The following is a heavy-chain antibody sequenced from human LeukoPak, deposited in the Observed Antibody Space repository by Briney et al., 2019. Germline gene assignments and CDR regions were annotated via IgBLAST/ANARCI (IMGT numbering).Heavy chain of an antibody. CDR2: ISSFGSTI. V-gene: IGHV3-48*03. CDR3: ARDLWYSGSRAPPRAFDI. Sequence: GGSLRLSCAASGFTFSSFEMNWVRQAPGKGLEWVSYISSFGSTIYYADSVKGRFTVSRDNAKNLLCLQMNSLRAEDTAVYYCARDLWYSGSRAPPRAFDIWGQGTMVTVSS. D-gene: IGHD1-26*01. J-gene: IGHJ3*02. CDR1: GFTFSSFE.